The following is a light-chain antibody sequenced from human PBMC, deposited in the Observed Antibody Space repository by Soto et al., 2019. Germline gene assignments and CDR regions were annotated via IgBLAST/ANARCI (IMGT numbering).Light chain of an antibody. CDR3: QQVNSYPLT. Sequence: IQLTQSPPFLSASVGDRVTITCRASQGISSYLAWYQQKPGKAPKLLIHAASTLHTGVPSRFSGSGSGTEFTLTISSLQPEDFATYYCQQVNSYPLTFGGGTKVEIK. V-gene: IGKV1-9*01. J-gene: IGKJ4*01. CDR2: AAS. CDR1: QGISSY.